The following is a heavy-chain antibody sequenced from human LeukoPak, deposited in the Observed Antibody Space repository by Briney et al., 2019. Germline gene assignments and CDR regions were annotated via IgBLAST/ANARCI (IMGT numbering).Heavy chain of an antibody. D-gene: IGHD4-23*01. Sequence: ASVKVSCKASGGTFSSYAISWVRQAPGQGLEWMGGIIPIFGTANYAQKFQGRVTITADKSTSTAYMELSSLRSEDTAVYYCARGYGGIPPYYFDYWGQGTLVTVSS. CDR1: GGTFSSYA. CDR2: IIPIFGTA. V-gene: IGHV1-69*06. CDR3: ARGYGGIPPYYFDY. J-gene: IGHJ4*02.